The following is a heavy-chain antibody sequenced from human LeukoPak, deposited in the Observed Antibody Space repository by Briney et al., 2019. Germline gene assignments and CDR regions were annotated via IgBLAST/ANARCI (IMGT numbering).Heavy chain of an antibody. CDR3: TRTSSLTPTPSFDY. CDR1: GFTFSTYA. Sequence: GGSLRLSCAASGFTFSTYAMNWVRQAPGKGLEWVSSISSSGNYIYYADSLKGRFTISRDSAMNSLFLQMNSLRAEDTAVYYCTRTSSLTPTPSFDYWGQGTQVTVSS. D-gene: IGHD2-15*01. CDR2: ISSSGNYI. V-gene: IGHV3-21*01. J-gene: IGHJ4*02.